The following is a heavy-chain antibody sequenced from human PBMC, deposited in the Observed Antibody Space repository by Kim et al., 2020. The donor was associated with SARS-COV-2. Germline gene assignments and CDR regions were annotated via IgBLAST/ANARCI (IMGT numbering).Heavy chain of an antibody. CDR3: AKEGAYDFWSVYYPQYYYYYYGVGV. Sequence: GGSLRLSCAASGFTFSSYAMSWVRQAPGKGLEWVSAISGSGGSTYYADSVKGRFTISRDTSKNTLYLQMNSLRAECTAVDYCAKEGAYDFWSVYYPQYYYYYYGVGVWGQGTTVTVS. CDR1: GFTFSSYA. CDR2: ISGSGGST. V-gene: IGHV3-23*01. D-gene: IGHD3-3*01. J-gene: IGHJ6*02.